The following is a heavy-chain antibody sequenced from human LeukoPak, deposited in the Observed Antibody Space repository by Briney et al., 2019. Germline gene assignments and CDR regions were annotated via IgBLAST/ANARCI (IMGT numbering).Heavy chain of an antibody. D-gene: IGHD2-15*01. J-gene: IGHJ6*02. Sequence: PGGSLRLSCAASGFTVSSNYMSWVRQAPGKGLEWASVIYSGGSTYYADSVKGRFTISRDNSKNTLYLQMNSLRAEDTAVYYCARVTGYCSGGSCYYYYYGMDVWGQGTTVTVSS. CDR3: ARVTGYCSGGSCYYYYYGMDV. V-gene: IGHV3-66*01. CDR2: IYSGGST. CDR1: GFTVSSNY.